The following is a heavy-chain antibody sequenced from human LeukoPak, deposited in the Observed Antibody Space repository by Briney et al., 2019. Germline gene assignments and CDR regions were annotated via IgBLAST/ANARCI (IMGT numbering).Heavy chain of an antibody. V-gene: IGHV3-30*04. CDR2: ISYDGTDK. D-gene: IGHD5-12*01. CDR3: ARQILMGGYDYVGYAFDK. CDR1: AFTFSSYA. Sequence: GRSLRLSCAASAFTFSSYAMHWVRQAPGKGLEWMALISYDGTDKYYADSVKGRFTISRDNSKNTLYLQMNSLTTEDTAVYYCARQILMGGYDYVGYAFDKWGQGTRVTVSS. J-gene: IGHJ3*02.